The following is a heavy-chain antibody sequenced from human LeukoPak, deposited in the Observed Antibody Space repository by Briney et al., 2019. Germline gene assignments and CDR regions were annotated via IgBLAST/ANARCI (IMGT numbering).Heavy chain of an antibody. CDR1: GGTFSSYA. CDR3: ARDRQLRFLNYYYYMDV. Sequence: SVKVSCKASGGTFSSYAISWVRQAPGQGLEWMGGIIPIFGTANYAQKFQGRVTITADESTSTAYMELSSLRSEDTAVYYCARDRQLRFLNYYYYMDVWGKGTTVTVSS. D-gene: IGHD3-3*01. J-gene: IGHJ6*03. CDR2: IIPIFGTA. V-gene: IGHV1-69*13.